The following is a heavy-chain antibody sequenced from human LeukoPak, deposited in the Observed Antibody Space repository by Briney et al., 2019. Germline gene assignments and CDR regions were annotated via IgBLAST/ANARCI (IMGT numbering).Heavy chain of an antibody. CDR2: INENGSEK. CDR3: ARDPGRGFDS. D-gene: IGHD1-14*01. V-gene: IGHV3-7*01. CDR1: GFTFGSYW. J-gene: IGHJ4*02. Sequence: PGGSLRLSCAASGFTFGSYWMTWVRQAPGKGLEWVANINENGSEKKYVDSVKGRFTIFRGNAKNSLYLHMNSLRAEDTAVYYCARDPGRGFDSWGQGTLVTVSS.